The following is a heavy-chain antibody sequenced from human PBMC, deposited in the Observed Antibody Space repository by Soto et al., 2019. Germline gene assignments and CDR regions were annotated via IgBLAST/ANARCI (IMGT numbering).Heavy chain of an antibody. CDR1: GGAFSNYV. D-gene: IGHD1-7*01. Sequence: ASVKVSCKASGGAFSNYVVNWVRQAPGQGLEWMGRIIPISGAANYAQKFQGRVTITADKSTSTSYMELSSLRSEDTAVYYCARDMTRTVVPYFDFWGQGTLVTVSS. J-gene: IGHJ4*02. V-gene: IGHV1-69*06. CDR3: ARDMTRTVVPYFDF. CDR2: IIPISGAA.